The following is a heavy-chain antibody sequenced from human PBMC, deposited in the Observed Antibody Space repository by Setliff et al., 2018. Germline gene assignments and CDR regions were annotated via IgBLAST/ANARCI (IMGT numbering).Heavy chain of an antibody. CDR3: ARDRDVSTIFGVVIPAASGLGY. J-gene: IGHJ4*02. CDR2: INPDSGAT. CDR1: GYTFTAYY. Sequence: ASVKVSCKASGYTFTAYYMHWVRQAPGQGPEWMGWINPDSGATNFAQKFQGRVTMTRDTSTTTAYVDLNSLRSDDTATYFCARDRDVSTIFGVVIPAASGLGYWGQGTLVTVSS. V-gene: IGHV1-2*02. D-gene: IGHD3-3*01.